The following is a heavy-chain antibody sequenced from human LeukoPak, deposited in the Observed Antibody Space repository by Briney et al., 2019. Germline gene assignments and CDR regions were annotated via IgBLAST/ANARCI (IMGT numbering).Heavy chain of an antibody. J-gene: IGHJ4*02. CDR2: VSGSGGNT. CDR1: GGSFSGYY. CDR3: AKEFRRGGPFDY. D-gene: IGHD5-12*01. Sequence: PSETLSLTCAVCGGSFSGYYWTWMRQSPAKGVAGVSGVSGSGGNTYYADAVKGRRTISRDNAKKALYPQINSLRAEHTAVYYCAKEFRRGGPFDYWGQGTLVTVSS. V-gene: IGHV3-23*01.